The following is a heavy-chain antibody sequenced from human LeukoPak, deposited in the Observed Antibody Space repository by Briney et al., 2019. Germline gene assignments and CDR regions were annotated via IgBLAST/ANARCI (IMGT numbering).Heavy chain of an antibody. J-gene: IGHJ5*02. CDR2: ISWNSGSI. CDR3: ARPGLRFLEWTGVYNWFDP. D-gene: IGHD3-3*01. CDR1: GFTFDDYA. V-gene: IGHV3-9*01. Sequence: GGSLTLSCAASGFTFDDYAMHWVRQAPGKGLEWVSGISWNSGSIGYADSVKGRFTSSRDNAKNSLYLQMNSLRAEDTAVYYCARPGLRFLEWTGVYNWFDPWGQGTLVTASS.